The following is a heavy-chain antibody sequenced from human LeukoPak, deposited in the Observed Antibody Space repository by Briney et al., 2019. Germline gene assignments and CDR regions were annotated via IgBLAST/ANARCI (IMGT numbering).Heavy chain of an antibody. V-gene: IGHV5-51*01. CDR1: GYSFTSYW. CDR2: IYPGDSDT. J-gene: IGHJ3*02. CDR3: ASAYCGGDCYPEDDAFDI. D-gene: IGHD2-21*02. Sequence: GESLKISCKVSGYSFTSYWIGWVRQMPGKGLEWMGIIYPGDSDTRYSPSFQGQVTISADKSISTAYLQWSSLKASDTAMYYCASAYCGGDCYPEDDAFDIWGQGTMVTVSS.